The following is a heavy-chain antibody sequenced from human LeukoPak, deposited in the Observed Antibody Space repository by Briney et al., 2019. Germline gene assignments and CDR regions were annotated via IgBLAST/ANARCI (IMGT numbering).Heavy chain of an antibody. D-gene: IGHD3-9*01. CDR2: ISSSGSTI. J-gene: IGHJ4*02. CDR1: GFTFSDYY. Sequence: GGSLRLSCAASGFTFSDYYMSWIRQAPGKGLEWVSYISSSGSTIYYADSVKGRFTISRDNAKNSLYLQMNSLRAEDTVVYYCAKPVLRYFDWLLDFDYWGQGTLVTVSS. CDR3: AKPVLRYFDWLLDFDY. V-gene: IGHV3-11*01.